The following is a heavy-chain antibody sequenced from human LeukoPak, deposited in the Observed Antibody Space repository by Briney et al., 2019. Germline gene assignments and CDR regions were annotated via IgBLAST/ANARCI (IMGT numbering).Heavy chain of an antibody. V-gene: IGHV4-34*01. J-gene: IGHJ4*02. CDR3: ARLDSSGWYGSNDY. Sequence: SETLSLTCAVYGGSFSGYYWSWIRQPPGKGLEWIGEINHSGSTNYNPSLKSRVTISVDTSKNQFSLKLSSVTAADTAVYYCARLDSSGWYGSNDYWGQGTLVTVSS. CDR2: INHSGST. D-gene: IGHD6-19*01. CDR1: GGSFSGYY.